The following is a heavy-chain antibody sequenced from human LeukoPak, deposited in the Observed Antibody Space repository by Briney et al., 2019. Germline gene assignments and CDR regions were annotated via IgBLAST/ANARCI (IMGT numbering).Heavy chain of an antibody. D-gene: IGHD6-6*01. CDR3: AKPSIPARPFLTYLYYYLDV. Sequence: PGGSLRLSCVASEFTFSRFAMSWVRQAPGRGLEWISIVSGTGDKTHYTDSVKGRFTISRDNSKNTLYLHMSALRAADTAVYYCAKPSIPARPFLTYLYYYLDVWGEGTTVIVSS. CDR2: VSGTGDKT. J-gene: IGHJ6*03. V-gene: IGHV3-23*01. CDR1: EFTFSRFA.